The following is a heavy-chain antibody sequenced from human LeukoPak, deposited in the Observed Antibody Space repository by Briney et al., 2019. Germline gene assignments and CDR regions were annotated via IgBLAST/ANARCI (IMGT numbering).Heavy chain of an antibody. V-gene: IGHV4-59*01. CDR1: GGSISSYY. J-gene: IGHJ6*02. CDR3: ARDGAFAMDV. CDR2: IYYSGST. Sequence: SETLSLTCTVSGGSISSYYWSWIRQPPGKGLERIGYIYYSGSTNYNPSLKSRVTISVDTSKNQFSLKLSSVTAADTAVYYCARDGAFAMDVWGQGTTVTVSS.